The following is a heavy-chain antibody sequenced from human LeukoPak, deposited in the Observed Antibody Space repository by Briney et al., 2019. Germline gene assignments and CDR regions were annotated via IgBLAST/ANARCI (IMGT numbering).Heavy chain of an antibody. Sequence: GGSLRLSCAASGFTFSSYGMHWVRQAPGKGLEWVAVIWYDGSNKYYADSVKGRFIISRDNSKNTLYLQMNSLRAEDTAVYYCARDPIAVAGHFDYWGQGTLVTVSS. J-gene: IGHJ4*02. V-gene: IGHV3-33*01. D-gene: IGHD6-19*01. CDR1: GFTFSSYG. CDR3: ARDPIAVAGHFDY. CDR2: IWYDGSNK.